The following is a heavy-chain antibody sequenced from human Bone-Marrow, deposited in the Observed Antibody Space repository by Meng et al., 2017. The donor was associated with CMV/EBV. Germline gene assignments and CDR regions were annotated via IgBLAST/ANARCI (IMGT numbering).Heavy chain of an antibody. CDR3: ASGQYYDFWNGFFDY. CDR1: GFTFSSYS. Sequence: GESLKISCAASGFTFSSYSMNWVRQAPGKGLEWVSYISSSSSTIYCADSVKGRFTISRDNAKNSLYLQMNSLRAEDTAVYYCASGQYYDFWNGFFDYWGQGTLVTVSS. D-gene: IGHD3-3*01. CDR2: ISSSSSTI. J-gene: IGHJ4*02. V-gene: IGHV3-48*04.